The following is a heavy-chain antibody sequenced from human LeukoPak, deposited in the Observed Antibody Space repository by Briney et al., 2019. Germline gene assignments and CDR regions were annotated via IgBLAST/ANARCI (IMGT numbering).Heavy chain of an antibody. CDR1: GFSFGDFA. J-gene: IGHJ3*02. CDR2: IRGKASGATT. D-gene: IGHD4-17*01. CDR3: SRDKYGDYITAFDI. Sequence: PGRALRLSSLGSGFSFGDFALSWFRQAPGKGLEWVGFIRGKASGATTEYAASVKGRFSISRDESKTIAYLQMNSLKPEDTAVYYCSRDKYGDYITAFDIWGQGTMVTVSS. V-gene: IGHV3-49*03.